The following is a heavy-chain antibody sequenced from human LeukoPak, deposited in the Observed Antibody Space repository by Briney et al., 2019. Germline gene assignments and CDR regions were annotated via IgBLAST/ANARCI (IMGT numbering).Heavy chain of an antibody. CDR2: IYTSGST. Sequence: SETLSLTCTVSGGSINTYFWTWIRQPAGKGLEWIGRIYTSGSTNYNPSLKSRVTMSVDTSKNQFSLKLSSVTAADTAVYYCARVRYDSSGYYYVYFDYWGQGTLVTVSS. V-gene: IGHV4-4*07. CDR3: ARVRYDSSGYYYVYFDY. D-gene: IGHD3-22*01. CDR1: GGSINTYF. J-gene: IGHJ4*02.